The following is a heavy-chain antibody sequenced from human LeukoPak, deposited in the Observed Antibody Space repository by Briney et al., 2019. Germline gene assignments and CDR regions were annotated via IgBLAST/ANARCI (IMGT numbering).Heavy chain of an antibody. J-gene: IGHJ4*02. D-gene: IGHD3-22*01. CDR1: GFTFSSYA. CDR3: ARDPYYYDSSGYSL. CDR2: ISYDGSNK. V-gene: IGHV3-30-3*01. Sequence: GGSLILSCAASGFTFSSYAMHWVRQAPGKGLEWVAVISYDGSNKYYADSVKGRFTISRDNSKNTLYLQMNSLRAEDTAVYYCARDPYYYDSSGYSLWGQGTLVTVSS.